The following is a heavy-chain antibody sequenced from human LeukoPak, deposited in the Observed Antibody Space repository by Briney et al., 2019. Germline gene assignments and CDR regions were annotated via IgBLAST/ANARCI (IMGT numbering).Heavy chain of an antibody. CDR2: ISGSGGST. CDR1: GFTFSSYG. D-gene: IGHD5-12*01. CDR3: ANFFGSDYDDAFDI. Sequence: SGGSLRLSCAASGFTFSSYGMSWVRQAPGKGLEWVSAISGSGGSTYYADSVKGRFTISRDNSKNTLYLQMNSLRAEDTAVYYCANFFGSDYDDAFDIWGQGTMVTVSS. J-gene: IGHJ3*02. V-gene: IGHV3-23*01.